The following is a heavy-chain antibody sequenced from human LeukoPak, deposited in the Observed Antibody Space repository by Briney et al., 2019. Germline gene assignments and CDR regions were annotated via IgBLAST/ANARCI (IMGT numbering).Heavy chain of an antibody. CDR2: ISWNSGSI. Sequence: PGRSLRLSCAASGFTFDDYAMHWVRQAPGKGLEWVSGISWNSGSIGYADSVKGRFTISRDNSKNTLYLQMNSLRAEDTAVYYCAKGPNPRWIRGVIILLDYWGQGTLVTVSS. D-gene: IGHD3-10*01. CDR3: AKGPNPRWIRGVIILLDY. CDR1: GFTFDDYA. J-gene: IGHJ4*02. V-gene: IGHV3-9*01.